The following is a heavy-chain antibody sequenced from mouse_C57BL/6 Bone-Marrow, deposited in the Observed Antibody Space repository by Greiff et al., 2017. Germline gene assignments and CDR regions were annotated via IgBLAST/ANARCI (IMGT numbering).Heavy chain of an antibody. CDR3: AIISYDYGGFAD. CDR1: GYTFTSYW. J-gene: IGHJ3*01. CDR2: IDPSDSYT. Sequence: QVQLKQPGAELVMPGASVKLSCKASGYTFTSYWMHWVKQRPGQGLEWIGEIDPSDSYTNYNQKFKGKSTLTVDKSSSTAYMQLSSLTSEDSAVYYCAIISYDYGGFADWGQGTLVTVSA. D-gene: IGHD2-4*01. V-gene: IGHV1-69*01.